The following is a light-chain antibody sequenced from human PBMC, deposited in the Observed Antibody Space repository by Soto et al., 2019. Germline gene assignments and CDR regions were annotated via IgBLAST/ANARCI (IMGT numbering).Light chain of an antibody. J-gene: IGKJ5*01. CDR1: QSVNRY. CDR2: AAS. V-gene: IGKV1-39*01. CDR3: QQYNNWPPIP. Sequence: DIQMTHSPSTLSASIVYIVTITCPAIQSVNRYLNWHQVRPGKAPRLLMYAASNVQSGVPSRFSGSGSGTDFTLTIRSLQPEDFAVYYCQQYNNWPPIPCGQGKRRGIK.